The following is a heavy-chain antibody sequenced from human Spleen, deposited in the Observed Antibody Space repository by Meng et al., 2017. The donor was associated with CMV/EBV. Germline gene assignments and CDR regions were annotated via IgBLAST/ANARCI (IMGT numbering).Heavy chain of an antibody. CDR1: GTSFSDYS. Sequence: LSCAVYGTSFSDYSWTWIRHSPRKGLEWIGQINHRGSTNFNPSLMGRVTMSVDSSKEQFSLRLSSVTAADTAVYYCARQIEFWSGAWYYFDYWGQGTLVTVSS. V-gene: IGHV4-34*01. CDR3: ARQIEFWSGAWYYFDY. D-gene: IGHD3-3*01. CDR2: INHRGST. J-gene: IGHJ4*02.